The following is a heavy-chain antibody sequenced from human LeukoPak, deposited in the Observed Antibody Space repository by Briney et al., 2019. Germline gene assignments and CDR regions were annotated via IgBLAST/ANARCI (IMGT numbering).Heavy chain of an antibody. CDR2: IYYSGST. CDR3: ARYWVVVVGPGKGYWFDP. V-gene: IGHV4-39*07. J-gene: IGHJ5*02. D-gene: IGHD2-15*01. Sequence: PSETLSLTCTVSGGSISSSSYYWGWIRQPPGKGLEWIGSIYYSGSTYYNPSLKSRVTVSVDTSKNQFSLKLSSVTAADTAVYYCARYWVVVVGPGKGYWFDPWGQGTLVTVSS. CDR1: GGSISSSSYY.